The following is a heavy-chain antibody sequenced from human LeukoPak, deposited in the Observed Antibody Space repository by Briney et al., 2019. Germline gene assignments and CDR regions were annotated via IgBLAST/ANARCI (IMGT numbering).Heavy chain of an antibody. CDR3: ARGRHDGSGYYHPQIPFDP. CDR1: GYTFTSYY. CDR2: INPSGGST. V-gene: IGHV1-46*01. Sequence: ASVKVSCKASGYTFTSYYMHWVRQAPGQGLEWMGIINPSGGSTSYAQKFQGRVTMTRDTSTSTVYMELSSLRSEDTAVYYCARGRHDGSGYYHPQIPFDPWGQGTLVTVSS. D-gene: IGHD3-22*01. J-gene: IGHJ5*02.